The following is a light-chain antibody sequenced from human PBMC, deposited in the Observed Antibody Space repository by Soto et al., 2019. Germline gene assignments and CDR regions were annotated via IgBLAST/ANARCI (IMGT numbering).Light chain of an antibody. CDR2: DVS. J-gene: IGLJ1*01. CDR3: SSYTSSSTLLYV. CDR1: SSDVSGYNY. V-gene: IGLV2-14*01. Sequence: QSALTQPASVSGSPGQSITISCTGTSSDVSGYNYVSWYQQHPGKAPKLMIYDVSNRPSGVSNRFSGPKSGNTASLTISGLQAEDEADYYCSSYTSSSTLLYVFGTGTKLTVL.